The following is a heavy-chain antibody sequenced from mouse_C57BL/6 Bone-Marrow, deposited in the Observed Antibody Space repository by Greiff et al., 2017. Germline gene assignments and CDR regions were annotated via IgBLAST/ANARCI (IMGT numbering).Heavy chain of an antibody. D-gene: IGHD4-1*01. V-gene: IGHV1-59*01. CDR1: GYTFTSYW. Sequence: QVQLQQPGAELVRPGTSVKLSCKASGYTFTSYWMHWVKQRPGQGLEWIGVIDPSDSYTNYNQKFKGKATLTVDTSSSTAYMQLSSLTSEDSAVYYGARSDWDGYFDYWGQGTTLTVSS. CDR3: ARSDWDGYFDY. J-gene: IGHJ2*01. CDR2: IDPSDSYT.